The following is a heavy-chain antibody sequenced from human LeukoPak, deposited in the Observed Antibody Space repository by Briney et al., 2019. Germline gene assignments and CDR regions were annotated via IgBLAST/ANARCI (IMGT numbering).Heavy chain of an antibody. J-gene: IGHJ4*02. CDR2: VSSTSINI. Sequence: GGSLRLSCAASGFTFSSYGKNWVRQAPGKGLEWVSSVSSTSINIDYADSVKGRFTISRDNTKNSVSLQMNSLTVEDTAVYYCVRSGLRPLDSWGQGTLVAVSS. CDR3: VRSGLRPLDS. CDR1: GFTFSSYG. D-gene: IGHD4-17*01. V-gene: IGHV3-21*06.